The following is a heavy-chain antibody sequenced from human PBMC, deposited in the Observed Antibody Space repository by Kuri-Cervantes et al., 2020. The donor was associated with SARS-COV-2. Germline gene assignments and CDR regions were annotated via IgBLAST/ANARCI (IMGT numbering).Heavy chain of an antibody. CDR2: IWNDGSNK. D-gene: IGHD1-7*01. J-gene: IGHJ6*02. CDR1: GFTFSRYH. CDR3: ARGVAELRYYGMDA. V-gene: IGHV3-30*19. Sequence: GGSLRLSCAASGFTFSRYHMHWVRQAPGKGLEWVTVIWNDGSNKYYADSVKGRFTISRDNSKNTLYLQMNSLRAEDTAVYYCARGVAELRYYGMDAWGQGTTVTVSS.